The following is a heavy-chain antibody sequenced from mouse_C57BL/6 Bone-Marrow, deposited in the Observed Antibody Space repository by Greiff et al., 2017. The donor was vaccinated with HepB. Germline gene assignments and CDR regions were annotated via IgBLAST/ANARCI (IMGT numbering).Heavy chain of an antibody. J-gene: IGHJ4*01. CDR2: IHPNSGST. V-gene: IGHV1-64*01. CDR3: ARGFYYGSSYAMDY. Sequence: VQLQQSGAELVKPGASVKLSCKASGYTFTSYWMHWVKQRPGQGLEWIGMIHPNSGSTNYNEKFKSKATLTVDKSSSTAYMQLSSLTSEDSAVYYCARGFYYGSSYAMDYWGQGTSVTVSS. CDR1: GYTFTSYW. D-gene: IGHD1-1*01.